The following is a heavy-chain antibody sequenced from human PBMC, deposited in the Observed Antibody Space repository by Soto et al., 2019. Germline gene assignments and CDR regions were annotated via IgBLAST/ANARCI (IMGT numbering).Heavy chain of an antibody. V-gene: IGHV1-24*01. CDR1: GYTLTELS. CDR2: FDPEDGET. Sequence: GASVKVSCKVSGYTLTELSMHWVRQAPGKGLEWMGGFDPEDGETIYAQKFQGRVTMTEDTSTDTAYMELSSLRSEDTAVYYCATASGELSLVIFDYWGQGTLVTVSS. D-gene: IGHD3-16*02. J-gene: IGHJ4*02. CDR3: ATASGELSLVIFDY.